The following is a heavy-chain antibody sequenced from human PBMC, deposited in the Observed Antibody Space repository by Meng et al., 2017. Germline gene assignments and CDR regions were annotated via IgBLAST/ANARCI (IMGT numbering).Heavy chain of an antibody. CDR1: GGTFSSYT. Sequence: QVTLVPSGAEVKKPGSSVEGSCKASGGTFSSYTTSWVRQAPGQGLEWMGRIIPILGIANYAQKFQGRVTITADKSTSTAYMELSSLRSEDTAVYYCARVAVAGHFDYWGQGTLVTVSS. J-gene: IGHJ4*02. CDR2: IIPILGIA. CDR3: ARVAVAGHFDY. V-gene: IGHV1-69*02. D-gene: IGHD6-19*01.